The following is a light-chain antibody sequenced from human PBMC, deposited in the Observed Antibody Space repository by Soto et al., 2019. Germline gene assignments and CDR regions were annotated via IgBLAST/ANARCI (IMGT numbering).Light chain of an antibody. J-gene: IGKJ5*01. CDR2: DAS. Sequence: EIVMTQSPAALSVSPVERSTLSFSASQSVSSNLAWYQQKPGQAPRLLIYDASNRATGIPARFSGSGSGTDFTLTISSLEPEDFAVYYCQQRSNWPPVTFGQGTRLEI. CDR3: QQRSNWPPVT. CDR1: QSVSSN. V-gene: IGKV3-11*01.